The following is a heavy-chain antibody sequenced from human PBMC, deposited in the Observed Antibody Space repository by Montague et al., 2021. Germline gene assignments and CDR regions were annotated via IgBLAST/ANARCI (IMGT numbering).Heavy chain of an antibody. CDR1: GGSVSTGGYS. CDR2: TSLRGTT. J-gene: IGHJ5*02. V-gene: IGHV4-31*03. CDR3: AIDASGSYVGWFNP. D-gene: IGHD3-10*01. Sequence: TLSLTCSVSGGSVSTGGYSWSWIRQRPGQGLEWLAYTSLRGTTYYNPSLSRRLSISLDTSRNHLSLQLTSVTAADTAIYYCAIDASGSYVGWFNPWGQGALVTVSS.